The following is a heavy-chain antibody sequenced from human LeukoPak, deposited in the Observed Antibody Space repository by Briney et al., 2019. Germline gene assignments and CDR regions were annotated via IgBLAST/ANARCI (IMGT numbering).Heavy chain of an antibody. Sequence: SGGSLRLSCAASGFTFSSYSMNWVHQAPGKGLEWVSYISSSSSTIYYADSVKGRFTISRDNAKNSLYLQMNSLRDEDTAVYYCARSVDTAMVMNWFDPWGQGTLVTVSS. J-gene: IGHJ5*02. V-gene: IGHV3-48*02. CDR3: ARSVDTAMVMNWFDP. CDR1: GFTFSSYS. D-gene: IGHD5-18*01. CDR2: ISSSSSTI.